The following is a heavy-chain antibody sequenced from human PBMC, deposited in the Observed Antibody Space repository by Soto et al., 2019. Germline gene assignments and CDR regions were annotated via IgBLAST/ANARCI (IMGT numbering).Heavy chain of an antibody. D-gene: IGHD1-20*01. J-gene: IGHJ4*02. Sequence: SETLSLTCAVYGGSFSGYYWSWIRQPPGKGLEWIGEINHSGSTNYNPSLKSRVTISVDTSKNQFSLKLSSVTAADTAVYYCARGRYNWNYWGQGTLVTVSS. V-gene: IGHV4-34*01. CDR3: ARGRYNWNY. CDR1: GGSFSGYY. CDR2: INHSGST.